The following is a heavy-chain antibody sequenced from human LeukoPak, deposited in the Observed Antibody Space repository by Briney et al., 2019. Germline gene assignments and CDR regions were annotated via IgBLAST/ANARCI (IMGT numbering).Heavy chain of an antibody. CDR3: ATGSGSPFQH. CDR1: GFTFSSFA. V-gene: IGHV3-74*01. CDR2: INSDGSTT. Sequence: AGGSLRLSCAASGFTFSSFAMSWVRQAPGKGPVWLSRINSDGSTTNYADSVKGRFTISRDNAKNTLYLQMNSLRVDDTAVYYCATGSGSPFQHWGQGTLVTVSS. D-gene: IGHD1-26*01. J-gene: IGHJ1*01.